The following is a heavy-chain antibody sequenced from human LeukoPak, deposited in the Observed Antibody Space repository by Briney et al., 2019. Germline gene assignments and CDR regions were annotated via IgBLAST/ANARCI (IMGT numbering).Heavy chain of an antibody. CDR1: GGSISSSSYY. CDR2: IYHSGST. D-gene: IGHD3-10*01. J-gene: IGHJ6*03. V-gene: IGHV4-39*01. Sequence: PSETLSLTCTVSGGSISSSSYYWGWTRQPPGKGLEWIGSIYHSGSTYYNPSLKSRVTISVDTSKNQFSLKLSSVTAADTAVFYCAGSDYYYYMDVWGKGTTVTVSS. CDR3: AGSDYYYYMDV.